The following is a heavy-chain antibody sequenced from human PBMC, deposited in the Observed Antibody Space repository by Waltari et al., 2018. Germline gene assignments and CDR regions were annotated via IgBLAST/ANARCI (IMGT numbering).Heavy chain of an antibody. V-gene: IGHV1-18*01. CDR2: LSGYDGHT. J-gene: IGHJ4*02. D-gene: IGHD3-10*01. CDR3: ARGVNEYHSLPQYADY. CDR1: GYVFNRYS. Sequence: QIQLVQSGPEVKKTGASVKLSCKTSGYVFNRYSINWVRRALEHGLEGRGWLSGYDGHTNDTHHYQGVLTMTTDIPTATAYMELRNLISDDTAIDYCARGVNEYHSLPQYADYWGQGTLVTVSS.